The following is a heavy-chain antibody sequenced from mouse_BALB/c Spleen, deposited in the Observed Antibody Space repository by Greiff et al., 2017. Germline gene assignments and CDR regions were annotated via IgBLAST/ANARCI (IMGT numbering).Heavy chain of an antibody. V-gene: IGHV5-6-5*01. CDR3: ARGPPYWYFDV. CDR2: ISSGGST. J-gene: IGHJ1*01. CDR1: GFTFSSYA. Sequence: EVQRVESGGGLVKPGGSLKLSCAASGFTFSSYAMSWVRQTPEKRLEWVASISSGGSTYYPDSVKGRFTISRDNARNILYLQMSSLRSEDTAMYYCARGPPYWYFDVWGAGTTVTVSS.